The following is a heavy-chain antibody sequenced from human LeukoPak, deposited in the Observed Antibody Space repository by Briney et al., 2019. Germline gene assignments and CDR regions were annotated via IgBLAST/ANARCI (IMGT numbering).Heavy chain of an antibody. J-gene: IGHJ4*02. CDR2: ISPSGNYI. CDR1: GFTFSSHS. D-gene: IGHD2-2*01. Sequence: PGGSLRLSCAASGFTFSSHSMNWVRQAPGKGLEWVSSISPSGNYIYYAESVEGRFTISRDNAKNSLYLRMNSLRAEDTAVYYCTRDLSSSTSCYSYWGQGTLVTVSS. V-gene: IGHV3-21*01. CDR3: TRDLSSSTSCYSY.